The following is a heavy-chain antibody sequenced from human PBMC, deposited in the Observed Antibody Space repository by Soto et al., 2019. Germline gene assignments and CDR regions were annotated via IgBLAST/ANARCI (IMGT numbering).Heavy chain of an antibody. D-gene: IGHD5-18*01. CDR3: ARGYSYGFGSDYYYYYGMDV. Sequence: PSETLSLTCTASGASMSTYYWNWIRQTPGKGLEWIGEIYHSGSTNYNPSPKSRVTISVDKSKNQFSLKLSSMTAADTAVYYCARGYSYGFGSDYYYYYGMDVWGQGTTVTAP. J-gene: IGHJ6*02. CDR2: IYHSGST. V-gene: IGHV4-59*12. CDR1: GASMSTYY.